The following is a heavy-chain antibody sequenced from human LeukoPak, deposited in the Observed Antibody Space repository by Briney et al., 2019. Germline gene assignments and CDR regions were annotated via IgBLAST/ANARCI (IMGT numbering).Heavy chain of an antibody. CDR3: ARVSYYGSESSYYYHYMDV. V-gene: IGHV4-34*01. D-gene: IGHD3-10*01. Sequence: SETLSLTCAVYGGSFSGYYWSWIRQPPGKGLEWIGEINHSGSTNYNPSLKSRVTISVDTSKNQFSLKLSSVTAADTAVYYCARVSYYGSESSYYYHYMDVWGKGTTVTVSS. CDR2: INHSGST. CDR1: GGSFSGYY. J-gene: IGHJ6*03.